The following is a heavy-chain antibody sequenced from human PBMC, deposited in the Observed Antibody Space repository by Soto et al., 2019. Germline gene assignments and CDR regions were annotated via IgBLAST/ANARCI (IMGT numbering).Heavy chain of an antibody. CDR2: INSDGSST. V-gene: IGHV3-74*01. CDR3: ARGIPSEGFDP. J-gene: IGHJ5*02. Sequence: GGSLRLSCAASGFTFSSYWMHWVRQAPGKGLVWVSRINSDGSSTSYADSVKGRFTISRDNAKNTLYLQMNGLRAEDTAVYYCARGIPSEGFDPWGQGTLVTVSS. CDR1: GFTFSSYW.